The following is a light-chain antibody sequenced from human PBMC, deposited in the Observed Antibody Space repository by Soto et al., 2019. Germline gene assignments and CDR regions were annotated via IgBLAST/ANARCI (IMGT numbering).Light chain of an antibody. Sequence: QSVLTQPPSVSGTPGQRVTISCSGSSANIGNDYVHWYQQFPGTAPKLLIYRNNQRPSGVPDRFSGSKSAASASLAISGLRSEDEADYYCVGWDTSLSGHWVFGGGTKLTVL. CDR1: SANIGNDY. CDR3: VGWDTSLSGHWV. CDR2: RNN. J-gene: IGLJ3*02. V-gene: IGLV1-47*01.